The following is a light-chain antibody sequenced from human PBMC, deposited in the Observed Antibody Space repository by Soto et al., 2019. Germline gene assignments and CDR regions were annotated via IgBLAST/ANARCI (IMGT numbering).Light chain of an antibody. Sequence: EIVMTQSPATLSVSPGERATLSCRASQSVSSNLAWYQQKPGQAPRLLIYGASTRATGIPARFSGSGSGTEFTLTISSLQSEDFAVYYWQQYNNWPPMGTFGQGTKVEIK. CDR3: QQYNNWPPMGT. CDR1: QSVSSN. CDR2: GAS. V-gene: IGKV3-15*01. J-gene: IGKJ1*01.